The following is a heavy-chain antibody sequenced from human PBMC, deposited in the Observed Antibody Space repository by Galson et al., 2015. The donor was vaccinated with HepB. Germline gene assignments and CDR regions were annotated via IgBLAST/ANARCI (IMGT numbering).Heavy chain of an antibody. Sequence: SLRLSCAASGFTVSNTYMNWVRQAPGKGLEWVSVISSGGATYYADSVKGRLTISRDDSKNTLYLHVNNLRAEDTAVYYCASPFCTGGSCYPLWYWGQGTLVTVSS. J-gene: IGHJ4*02. D-gene: IGHD2-15*01. V-gene: IGHV3-53*01. CDR3: ASPFCTGGSCYPLWY. CDR2: ISSGGAT. CDR1: GFTVSNTY.